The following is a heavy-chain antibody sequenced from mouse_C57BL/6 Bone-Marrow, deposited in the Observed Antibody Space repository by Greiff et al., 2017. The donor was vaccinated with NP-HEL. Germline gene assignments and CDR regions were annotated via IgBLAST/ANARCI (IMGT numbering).Heavy chain of an antibody. V-gene: IGHV5-9-1*02. CDR2: ISSGGDYI. CDR1: GFTFSSYA. J-gene: IGHJ1*03. CDR3: TRYTTVVALYWYFDV. D-gene: IGHD1-1*01. Sequence: EVKLMESGEGLVKPGGSLKLSCAASGFTFSSYAMSWVRQTPEKRLEWVAYISSGGDYIYYADTVKGRFTISRDNARNTLYLQMSSLKSEDTAMYYCTRYTTVVALYWYFDVWGTGTTVTVSS.